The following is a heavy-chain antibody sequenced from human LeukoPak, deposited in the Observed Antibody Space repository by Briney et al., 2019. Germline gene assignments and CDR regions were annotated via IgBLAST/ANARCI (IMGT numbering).Heavy chain of an antibody. J-gene: IGHJ4*02. Sequence: GGSLRLSCAASGFIFTKYGMHWVRQAPGKRLEWVAIIWHDGSQKHYADSVKGRFTISRDDSENMLYLEMNSLRAEDTAVYYCGRVGYSGNSVPIDYWGQGTLVTVSS. CDR3: GRVGYSGNSVPIDY. CDR2: IWHDGSQK. CDR1: GFIFTKYG. D-gene: IGHD4-23*01. V-gene: IGHV3-33*01.